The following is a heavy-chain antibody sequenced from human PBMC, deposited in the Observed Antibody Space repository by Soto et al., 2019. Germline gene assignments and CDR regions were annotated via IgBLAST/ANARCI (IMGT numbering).Heavy chain of an antibody. CDR3: ARGSYYTMDV. V-gene: IGHV3-11*05. CDR2: IDSSTKYT. Sequence: QVQLVESGGGLVRPGGSLRLSCEASGFTFRDYYMTWFRQAPGKGLEWLSYIDSSTKYTNYADSVKGRFTISRDNAKNPLYLQMNSLRADDTAVYYCARGSYYTMDVWGQGTMVTVSS. CDR1: GFTFRDYY. J-gene: IGHJ6*02.